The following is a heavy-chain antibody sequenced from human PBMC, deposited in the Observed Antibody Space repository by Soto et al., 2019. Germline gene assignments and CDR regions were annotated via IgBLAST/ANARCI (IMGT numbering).Heavy chain of an antibody. Sequence: GASVKVSCKASGGTFSSYAISWVRQAPGQGLEWMGGIIPIFGTANYAQKFQGRVTITADESTSTAYMELSSLRSEDTAVYYCARDGGSYPGEAFDIWGQGTMVTVSS. CDR2: IIPIFGTA. CDR3: ARDGGSYPGEAFDI. CDR1: GGTFSSYA. J-gene: IGHJ3*02. D-gene: IGHD1-26*01. V-gene: IGHV1-69*13.